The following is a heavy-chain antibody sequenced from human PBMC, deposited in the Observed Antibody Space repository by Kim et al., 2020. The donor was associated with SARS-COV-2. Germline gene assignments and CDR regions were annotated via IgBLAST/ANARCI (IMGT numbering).Heavy chain of an antibody. Sequence: SLKGRFTISREKGKNSLYLQMNSLRAEDTAVYYCARDPSPTYYYDSSGSAWGQGTLVTVSS. CDR3: ARDPSPTYYYDSSGSA. D-gene: IGHD3-22*01. V-gene: IGHV3-11*05. J-gene: IGHJ4*02.